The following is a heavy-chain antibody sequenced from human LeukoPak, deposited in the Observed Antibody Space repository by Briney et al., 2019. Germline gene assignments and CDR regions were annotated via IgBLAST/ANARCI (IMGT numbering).Heavy chain of an antibody. D-gene: IGHD5-12*01. Sequence: SETLSLTCTVSGGSISSYYWSWIRQPAGKGLEWIGRIYTSGSTNYNPSLKSRVTMSVDTSKNQFSLKLSSVTAPDTAVYYCARDRSGYDPQSNYYYYYMDVWGKGTTVTVSS. CDR1: GGSISSYY. CDR2: IYTSGST. V-gene: IGHV4-4*07. CDR3: ARDRSGYDPQSNYYYYYMDV. J-gene: IGHJ6*03.